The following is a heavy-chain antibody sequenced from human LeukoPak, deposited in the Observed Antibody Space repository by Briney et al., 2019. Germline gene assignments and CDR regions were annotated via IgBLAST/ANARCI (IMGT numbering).Heavy chain of an antibody. J-gene: IGHJ3*02. Sequence: ASVTVSFKASGYSFAIYGISWVRQAPGQGLERLGWIGAFNGNTNYAQNLQGRVTMTADTSTTTAYMELRSLSSDDTAVYYCARDFLSYDGSENHFEDTFDIWGQGTMVTVSS. CDR3: ARDFLSYDGSENHFEDTFDI. CDR1: GYSFAIYG. CDR2: IGAFNGNT. D-gene: IGHD3-22*01. V-gene: IGHV1-18*01.